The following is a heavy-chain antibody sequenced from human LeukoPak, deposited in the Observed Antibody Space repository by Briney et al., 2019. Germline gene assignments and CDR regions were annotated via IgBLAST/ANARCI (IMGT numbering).Heavy chain of an antibody. Sequence: GGSLRLSCAASGFTFSSYSMNWVRQAPGKGLEWVSSISSSSSSYIYYADSVKGRFTISRDNAKNSLYLQMNSLRAEDTAVYYCARTVWGGRRESQQLVDYWGQGTLVTVSS. CDR3: ARTVWGGRRESQQLVDY. V-gene: IGHV3-21*01. CDR1: GFTFSSYS. D-gene: IGHD6-13*01. CDR2: ISSSSSSYI. J-gene: IGHJ4*02.